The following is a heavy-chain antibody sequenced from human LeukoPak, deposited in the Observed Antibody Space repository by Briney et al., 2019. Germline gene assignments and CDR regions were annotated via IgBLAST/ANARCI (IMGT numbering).Heavy chain of an antibody. V-gene: IGHV4-30-4*01. J-gene: IGHJ4*02. Sequence: SETLSLTCTVSGGSISSGDYYWGWIRQPPGKGLEWIGYIYYSGRTNYNPSLRSRLTISVDTSRNQVSLKLSSVTAADTAVYYCARMYSSDSYYFDYWGQGTLVTVSS. CDR1: GGSISSGDYY. CDR2: IYYSGRT. D-gene: IGHD3-22*01. CDR3: ARMYSSDSYYFDY.